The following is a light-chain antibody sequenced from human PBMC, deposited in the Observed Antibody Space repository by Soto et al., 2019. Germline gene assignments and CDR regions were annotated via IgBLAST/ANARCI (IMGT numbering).Light chain of an antibody. Sequence: DIHLTQSPSSLTAALGDRVTITCRASQAILTYLNWLQQKAGKAPEVFIYDASGLRSGVPSRFTGSGSATDFTLTITSLQREDAGTYFCQQTFSPDDTFGGGTKVDIK. CDR2: DAS. CDR1: QAILTY. V-gene: IGKV1-39*01. J-gene: IGKJ4*01. CDR3: QQTFSPDDT.